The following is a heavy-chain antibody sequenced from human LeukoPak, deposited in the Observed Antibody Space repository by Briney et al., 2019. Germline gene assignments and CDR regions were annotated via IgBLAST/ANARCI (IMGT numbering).Heavy chain of an antibody. V-gene: IGHV3-7*01. CDR1: GFTFSSYW. CDR3: ARGGYCSSTSCYLDY. D-gene: IGHD2-2*01. CDR2: IKQDGSEK. Sequence: PGGSLRLSCAASGFTFSSYWMSWVRKAPGKGLEWVANIKQDGSEKYYVDSVKGRFTISRDNAKNSLYLQMNSLRAEDTAVYYCARGGYCSSTSCYLDYWGQGTLVTVSS. J-gene: IGHJ4*02.